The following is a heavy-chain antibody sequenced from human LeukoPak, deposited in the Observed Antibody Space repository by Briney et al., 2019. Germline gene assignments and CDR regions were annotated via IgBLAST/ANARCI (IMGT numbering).Heavy chain of an antibody. D-gene: IGHD3-9*01. J-gene: IGHJ5*02. Sequence: SETLSLTCTVSGGSISSSSYYWGWIRQPPGKGLEWIGSIYYSGSTYYNPSLKSRVTISVDTSKNQFSLKLSSVTAADTAVYYCARDDYDILTGYLMWFDPRGQGTLVTVSS. V-gene: IGHV4-39*07. CDR3: ARDDYDILTGYLMWFDP. CDR1: GGSISSSSYY. CDR2: IYYSGST.